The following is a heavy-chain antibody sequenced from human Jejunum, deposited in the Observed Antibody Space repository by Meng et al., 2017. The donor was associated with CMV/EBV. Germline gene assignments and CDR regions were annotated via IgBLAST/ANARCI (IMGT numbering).Heavy chain of an antibody. CDR2: IYSTGGT. CDR3: ARASLHAYMDV. J-gene: IGHJ6*03. CDR1: ECSVRNRY. D-gene: IGHD5/OR15-5a*01. V-gene: IGHV3-53*01. Sequence: CADSECSVRNRYGSWVRQAPGKGLEWVSVIYSTGGTYYADSVRGRFAISRDNSKNTVFLQMNSLRADDTAVYYCARASLHAYMDVWGQGTTVTVSS.